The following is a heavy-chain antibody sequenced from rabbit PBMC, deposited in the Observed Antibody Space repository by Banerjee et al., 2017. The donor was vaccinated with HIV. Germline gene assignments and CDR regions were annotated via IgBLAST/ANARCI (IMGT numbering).Heavy chain of an antibody. D-gene: IGHD6-1*01. V-gene: IGHV1S40*01. CDR2: IDAGSSGTI. Sequence: QSLEESGGDLVKPGASLTLTCTASGFSFSSSYYMCWVRQAPGKGLEWIACIDAGSSGTIYYASWAKGRLTISKTSSTTVTLQMTSLTAADTATYFCARTGAGYGDYGMDLWGPGTLVTVS. CDR1: GFSFSSSYY. CDR3: ARTGAGYGDYGMDL. J-gene: IGHJ6*01.